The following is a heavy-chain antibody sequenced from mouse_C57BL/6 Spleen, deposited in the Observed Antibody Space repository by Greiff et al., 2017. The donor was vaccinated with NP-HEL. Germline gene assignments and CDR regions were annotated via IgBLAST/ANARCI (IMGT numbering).Heavy chain of an antibody. J-gene: IGHJ3*01. CDR3: AREGAYYSNYRAY. D-gene: IGHD2-5*01. Sequence: EVQLKESGPGLVKPSQSLSLTCSVTGYSITSGYYWNWIRQFPGNKLEWMGYISYDGSNNYNPSLKNRISITRDTSKNQFFLKLNSVTTEDTATYYCAREGAYYSNYRAYWGQGTLVTVSA. V-gene: IGHV3-6*01. CDR1: GYSITSGYY. CDR2: ISYDGSN.